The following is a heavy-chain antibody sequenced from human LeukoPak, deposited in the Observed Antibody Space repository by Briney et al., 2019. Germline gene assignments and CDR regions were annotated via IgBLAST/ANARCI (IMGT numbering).Heavy chain of an antibody. Sequence: GGSLRLSCAASGFTFSSYAMHWVRQAPGKGLEWVAVIWYDGSNKYYADSVKGRFTISRDNSKNTLYLQMNSLRAEDTAVYYCARVAGSGWYGYFDYWGQGTLVTVSS. CDR2: IWYDGSNK. J-gene: IGHJ4*02. CDR3: ARVAGSGWYGYFDY. CDR1: GFTFSSYA. D-gene: IGHD6-19*01. V-gene: IGHV3-33*08.